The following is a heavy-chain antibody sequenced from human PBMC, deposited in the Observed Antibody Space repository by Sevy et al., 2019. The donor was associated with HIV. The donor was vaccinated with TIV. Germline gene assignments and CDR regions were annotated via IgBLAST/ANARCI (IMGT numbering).Heavy chain of an antibody. CDR3: ITDPGYRGNDEEVIKYYYCGMDV. V-gene: IGHV3-15*01. D-gene: IGHD5-12*01. Sequence: GGSLRLSCAASGFTFSSAWMSWVRQAPGKGLEWVGRIKSEIDGGAIDYAAPVKGRFSISREDSKNTVYLQMNSLKTEDTAVYYGITDPGYRGNDEEVIKYYYCGMDVWGQGTTVTVSS. J-gene: IGHJ6*02. CDR2: IKSEIDGGAI. CDR1: GFTFSSAW.